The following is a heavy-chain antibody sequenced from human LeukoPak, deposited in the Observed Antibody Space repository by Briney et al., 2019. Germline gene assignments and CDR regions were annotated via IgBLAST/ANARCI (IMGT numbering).Heavy chain of an antibody. CDR1: GDSVSSNSAA. D-gene: IGHD2-15*01. J-gene: IGHJ5*02. CDR2: IYYRSKWYN. V-gene: IGHV6-1*01. CDR3: ARESWDIEGYNWFDP. Sequence: SQTLSLTCAISGDSVSSNSAAWNWIRQSPSRGLEWLGTIYYRSKWYNDYAVSVKSRITINPDTSKNQFSLQLNSVTPEDTAAYYCARESWDIEGYNWFDPWGQGTLVTVSS.